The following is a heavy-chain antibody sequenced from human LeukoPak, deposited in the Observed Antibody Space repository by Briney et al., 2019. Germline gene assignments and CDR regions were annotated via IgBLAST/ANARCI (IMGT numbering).Heavy chain of an antibody. CDR2: INSDGSST. Sequence: GGSLRLSCAASGFTFSSYWMHWVRQAPGKGLVWVSRINSDGSSTSYADSVKGRFTISRDNAKDTLYLQMNSLRAEDTAVYYCARDQELYSSGYPFFDYWGQETLVTVSS. CDR1: GFTFSSYW. CDR3: ARDQELYSSGYPFFDY. V-gene: IGHV3-74*01. D-gene: IGHD6-19*01. J-gene: IGHJ4*02.